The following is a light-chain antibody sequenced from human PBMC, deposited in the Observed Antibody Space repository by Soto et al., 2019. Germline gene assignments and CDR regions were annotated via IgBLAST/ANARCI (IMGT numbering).Light chain of an antibody. CDR3: GSYTTINTMI. CDR2: DVT. Sequence: QSVLTQPASVSGSPGQSITISCAGTSGDVGAYNFVTWFQQHPGKVPKLIIYDVTDRPSGVSDRFSGSKSGNTASLTISGLLAEDEADYYCGSYTTINTMIFGGGPKLTVL. CDR1: SGDVGAYNF. J-gene: IGLJ2*01. V-gene: IGLV2-14*01.